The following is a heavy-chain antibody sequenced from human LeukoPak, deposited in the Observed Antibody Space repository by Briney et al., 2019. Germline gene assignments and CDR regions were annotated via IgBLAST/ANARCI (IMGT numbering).Heavy chain of an antibody. CDR3: ARQDPPITMIVVVIPAAYDAFDI. CDR1: GYSISSGYY. V-gene: IGHV4-38-2*01. D-gene: IGHD3-22*01. J-gene: IGHJ3*02. CDR2: IYHSGST. Sequence: PSETLSLTCAVSGYSISSGYYWGWIRQPPGKGLEWIGSIYHSGSTYYNPSLKSRVTISVDTSKNQFSLKLSSVTAADTAVYYCARQDPPITMIVVVIPAAYDAFDIWGQGTMVTVSS.